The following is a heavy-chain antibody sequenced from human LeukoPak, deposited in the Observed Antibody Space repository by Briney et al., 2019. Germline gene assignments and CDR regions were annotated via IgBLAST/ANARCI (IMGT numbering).Heavy chain of an antibody. CDR1: GGSISSGGYS. V-gene: IGHV4-30-2*05. CDR2: IYHSGST. Sequence: SETLSLTCAVSGGSISSGGYSWSWIRQPPGKGLEWIGYIYHSGSTYYNPSLKSRVTISVDTSKNQFSLKLSSVTAADTAVYYCARRRVYFDYWGQGTLVTVSS. CDR3: ARRRVYFDY. J-gene: IGHJ4*02.